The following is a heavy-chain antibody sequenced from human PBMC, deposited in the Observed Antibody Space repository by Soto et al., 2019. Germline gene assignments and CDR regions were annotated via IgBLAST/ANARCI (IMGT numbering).Heavy chain of an antibody. CDR2: IKQDGSEK. CDR3: ARGLWSPNFEY. CDR1: GFTFGSYW. V-gene: IGHV3-7*01. J-gene: IGHJ4*02. Sequence: HPGGSLRLSCAASGFTFGSYWMSWVRQAPGKGLEWVANIKQDGSEKYYVDSVKGRFTISRDNAKNSLDLQMNSLRAEDTAVYYCARGLWSPNFEYWGQGTLVTVSS. D-gene: IGHD5-18*01.